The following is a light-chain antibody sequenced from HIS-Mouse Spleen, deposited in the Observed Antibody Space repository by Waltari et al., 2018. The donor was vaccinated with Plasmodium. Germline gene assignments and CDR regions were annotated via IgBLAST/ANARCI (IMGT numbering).Light chain of an antibody. CDR2: DVS. J-gene: IGLJ1*01. Sequence: QSALTQPRSVSGSPGQSVTISCTATSSDGGCYTYVPWYQQHPGKAPKLMIYDVSKRPSWVPDRFSGSKSGNTASLTISGLQAEDEADYYCCSYAGSYTFVFGTGTKVTVL. CDR1: SSDGGCYTY. V-gene: IGLV2-11*01. CDR3: CSYAGSYTFV.